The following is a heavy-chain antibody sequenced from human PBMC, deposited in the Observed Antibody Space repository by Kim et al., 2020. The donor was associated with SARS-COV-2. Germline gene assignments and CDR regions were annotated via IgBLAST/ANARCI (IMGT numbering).Heavy chain of an antibody. J-gene: IGHJ4*02. D-gene: IGHD3-22*01. V-gene: IGHV7-4-1*02. CDR2: INTNTGNP. Sequence: ASVKVSCKASGYTFTSYAMHWVRQAPEQGLEWMGWINTNTGNPTYAQGFTGRFVFSLDTSVSTAYLQISSLNAADTAVYYCAREGVVVNFDYWGQGTLVT. CDR3: AREGVVVNFDY. CDR1: GYTFTSYA.